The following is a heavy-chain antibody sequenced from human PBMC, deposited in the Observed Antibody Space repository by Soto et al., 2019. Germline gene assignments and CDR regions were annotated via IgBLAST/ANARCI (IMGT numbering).Heavy chain of an antibody. V-gene: IGHV4-34*01. J-gene: IGHJ4*02. D-gene: IGHD4-17*01. Sequence: QVQLQQWGAGLLKPSETLSLTCAVYGGSFSGYYWSWIRQPPGKGLEWIGEINHSGSTNYNSSLKSRVTISVDTSKNQFSLKLSSVTAADTAVYYCARTAYGDYVAFDYWGQGTLVTVSS. CDR2: INHSGST. CDR3: ARTAYGDYVAFDY. CDR1: GGSFSGYY.